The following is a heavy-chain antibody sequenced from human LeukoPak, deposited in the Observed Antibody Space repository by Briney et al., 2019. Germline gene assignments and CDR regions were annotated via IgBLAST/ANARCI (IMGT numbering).Heavy chain of an antibody. V-gene: IGHV4-38-2*02. J-gene: IGHJ5*02. Sequence: SETLSLTCTVSGYSISSGNYWGWIRQPPGKGLEWIGNIYHTGSTYYNPSLKSRVTISVDTSKNYFSLNLTSVTAADTAVYYCAISDAYNRGWFDPWSQGTLVTVSS. CDR2: IYHTGST. CDR3: AISDAYNRGWFDP. D-gene: IGHD5-24*01. CDR1: GYSISSGNY.